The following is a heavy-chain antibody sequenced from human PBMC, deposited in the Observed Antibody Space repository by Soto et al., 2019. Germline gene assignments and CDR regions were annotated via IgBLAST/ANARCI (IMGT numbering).Heavy chain of an antibody. CDR2: IYYSGST. V-gene: IGHV4-30-4*01. CDR1: GGSISSGDYY. CDR3: ARSTNYYDSSGSQYFQH. J-gene: IGHJ1*01. D-gene: IGHD3-22*01. Sequence: QVQLQESGPGLVKPSQTLSLTCTVSGGSISSGDYYWSWIRQPPGKGLEWIGYIYYSGSTYYNPSLNSRVTISVDTSKNQFSLKLSSVTAADTAVYYCARSTNYYDSSGSQYFQHWGQGTLVTVSS.